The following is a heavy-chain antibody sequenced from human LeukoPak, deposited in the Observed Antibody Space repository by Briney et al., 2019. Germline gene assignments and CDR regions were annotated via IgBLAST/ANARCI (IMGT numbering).Heavy chain of an antibody. D-gene: IGHD4-11*01. CDR3: ARGGPDHSNYRIDY. Sequence: PSETLSLTCAVYGGSFSGYYWSWIRQPPGKGLEWIGEINHSGSTNYNPSLKSRVTISVDTSKNQFSLKLSSVTAADTAVYYCARGGPDHSNYRIDYWGQGTLVTVSS. V-gene: IGHV4-34*01. J-gene: IGHJ4*02. CDR1: GGSFSGYY. CDR2: INHSGST.